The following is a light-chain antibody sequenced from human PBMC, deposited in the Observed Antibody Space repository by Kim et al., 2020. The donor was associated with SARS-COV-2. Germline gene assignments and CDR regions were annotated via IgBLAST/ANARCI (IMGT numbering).Light chain of an antibody. CDR3: QQRSSWLLT. J-gene: IGKJ4*01. CDR1: QSVSNS. Sequence: EIVLTQSPATLSLSPGERATLSCRASQSVSNSLAWYQQKPGQSPRLLIYNASNRATGIPARFSGSGSGTDFTLTISSLEPEDFAVYYCQQRSSWLLTFGGGTKLEI. V-gene: IGKV3-11*01. CDR2: NAS.